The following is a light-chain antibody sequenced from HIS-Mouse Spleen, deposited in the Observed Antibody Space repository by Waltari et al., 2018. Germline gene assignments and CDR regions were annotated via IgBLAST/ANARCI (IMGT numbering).Light chain of an antibody. CDR3: CSYAGSSTYV. CDR2: EGS. CDR1: SSDVGSYTL. Sequence: QSALTQPASVSGSPGQSITISCTGTSSDVGSYTLVSWYQPHPGKAPKLRIYEGSKRPSGVSNRFSGSKSGNTASLTISGLQAEDEADYYCCSYAGSSTYVFGTGTKVTVL. J-gene: IGLJ1*01. V-gene: IGLV2-23*01.